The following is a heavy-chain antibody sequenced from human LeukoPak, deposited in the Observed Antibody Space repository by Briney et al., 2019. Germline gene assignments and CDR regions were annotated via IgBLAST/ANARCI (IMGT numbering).Heavy chain of an antibody. CDR2: IYYSGST. V-gene: IGHV4-31*03. J-gene: IGHJ4*02. Sequence: SETLSLTCTVSGGSISSGGYYWSWIRQHPGKGLEWIGYIYYSGSTYYNPSLKSRVTISVDTSKNQFSLKLSSVTAADTAVYYCGRGPSSNFDYWGQGTLVTVSS. CDR1: GGSISSGGYY. CDR3: GRGPSSNFDY.